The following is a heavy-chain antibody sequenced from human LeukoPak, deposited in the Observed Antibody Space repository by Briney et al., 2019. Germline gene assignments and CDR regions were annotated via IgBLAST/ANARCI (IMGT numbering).Heavy chain of an antibody. D-gene: IGHD2-21*01. V-gene: IGHV4-59*01. Sequence: SETLSLTCTVSGESISGFYWTWIRHPPGKGREWNGYIYYSGSTNYNPSLKSRVTISVDTSKNQFSLKLSSVTAADTAVYYCARGVVIAPQTFDYWGQGTLVTVSS. CDR1: GESISGFY. CDR2: IYYSGST. CDR3: ARGVVIAPQTFDY. J-gene: IGHJ4*02.